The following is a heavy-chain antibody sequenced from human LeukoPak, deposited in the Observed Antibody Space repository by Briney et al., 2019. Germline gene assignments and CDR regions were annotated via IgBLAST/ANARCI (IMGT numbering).Heavy chain of an antibody. CDR3: ARALDIVVVPAAIDY. CDR1: GGSISSYY. V-gene: IGHV4-4*07. D-gene: IGHD2-2*03. Sequence: SETLSLTCTVSGGSISSYYWSWIRQPAGKGLEWIGRIYTSGSTNYNPSLKSRVTMSVDTSKNQFSLKLSSVTAADTAVYYCARALDIVVVPAAIDYWGQGTLVTVSP. J-gene: IGHJ4*02. CDR2: IYTSGST.